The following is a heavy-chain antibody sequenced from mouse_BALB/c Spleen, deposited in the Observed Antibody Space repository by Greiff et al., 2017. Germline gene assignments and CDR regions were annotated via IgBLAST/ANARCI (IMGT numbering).Heavy chain of an antibody. D-gene: IGHD2-1*01. CDR1: GFTFSSFG. Sequence: EVKLVESGGGLVQPGGSRKLSCAASGFTFSSFGMHWVRQAPEKGLEWVAYISSGSSTIYYADTVKGRFTISRDNPKNTLFLQMTSLRSEDTAMYYCARHRNGNYDYYAMDYWGQGTSVTVSS. J-gene: IGHJ4*01. CDR3: ARHRNGNYDYYAMDY. CDR2: ISSGSSTI. V-gene: IGHV5-17*02.